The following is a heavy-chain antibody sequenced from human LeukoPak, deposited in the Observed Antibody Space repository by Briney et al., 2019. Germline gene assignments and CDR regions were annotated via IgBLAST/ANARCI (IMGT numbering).Heavy chain of an antibody. CDR1: GGSISSYY. Sequence: SETLSLTCTVSGGSISSYYWGWIRQPPGKGLEWIGSIYYSGSTYYNPSLNSRVTISVDTSKNQFSLKLSSVTAGDTAVYYCARSPSMVRGHFDYWGQGTLVTVSS. D-gene: IGHD3-10*01. V-gene: IGHV4-39*01. J-gene: IGHJ4*02. CDR2: IYYSGST. CDR3: ARSPSMVRGHFDY.